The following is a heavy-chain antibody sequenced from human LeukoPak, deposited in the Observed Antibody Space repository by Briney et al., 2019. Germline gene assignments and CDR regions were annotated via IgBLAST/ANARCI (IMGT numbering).Heavy chain of an antibody. D-gene: IGHD3-3*01. CDR3: ARAIFGVVNESYYYMDV. J-gene: IGHJ6*03. CDR1: GGTFSSYA. Sequence: SVKVSCKASGGTFSSYAISWVRQAPGQGLEWMGGIIPIFGTANYAQKFQGRVTNTADESTSTAYMELSSLRSEDTAVYYCARAIFGVVNESYYYMDVWGKGTTVTVSS. V-gene: IGHV1-69*01. CDR2: IIPIFGTA.